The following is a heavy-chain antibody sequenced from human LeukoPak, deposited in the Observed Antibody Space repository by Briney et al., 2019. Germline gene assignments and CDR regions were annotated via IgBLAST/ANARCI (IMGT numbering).Heavy chain of an antibody. Sequence: GSLRLSCAASGFTVSNNDMNWVRQAPGKGLEWVSAISGSGGSTYYADSVKGRFTISRDNSKNTLYLQMNSLRAEDTAVYYCAKDQSELGTYYFDYWGQGTLVTVSS. J-gene: IGHJ4*02. CDR2: ISGSGGST. D-gene: IGHD1-7*01. CDR3: AKDQSELGTYYFDY. V-gene: IGHV3-23*01. CDR1: GFTVSNND.